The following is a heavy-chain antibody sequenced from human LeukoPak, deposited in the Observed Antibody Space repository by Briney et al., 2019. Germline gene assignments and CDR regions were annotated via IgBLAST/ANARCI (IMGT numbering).Heavy chain of an antibody. CDR1: GGSVSSANYY. CDR2: IYYSGST. J-gene: IGHJ6*02. CDR3: ARGRSNYYGMDV. D-gene: IGHD1-26*01. Sequence: RASETLSLTCSVSGGSVSSANYYWSWVRQPPGKGLEWIGYIYYSGSTTYNPSLKSRVTISVDTSKNQFSLKLTSVTAADTGVYYCARGRSNYYGMDVWGQGTTVTVSS. V-gene: IGHV4-61*01.